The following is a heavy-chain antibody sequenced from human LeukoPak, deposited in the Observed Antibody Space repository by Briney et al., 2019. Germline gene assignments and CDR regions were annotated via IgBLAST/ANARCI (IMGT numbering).Heavy chain of an antibody. J-gene: IGHJ4*02. V-gene: IGHV4-34*01. CDR2: INHSGST. D-gene: IGHD6-19*01. Sequence: SETLSLTCAVYGGSFSGYYWSWIRQPPGKGLEWIGEINHSGSTNYNPSLKSRVTISVDTSKNQFSLRLSSVTAADTAVFYCARSTDGTTSSGWYVDYWGQGTLVTVSS. CDR1: GGSFSGYY. CDR3: ARSTDGTTSSGWYVDY.